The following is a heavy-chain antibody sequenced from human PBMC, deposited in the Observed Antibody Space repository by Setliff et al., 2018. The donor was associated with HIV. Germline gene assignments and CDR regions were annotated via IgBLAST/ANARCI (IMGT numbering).Heavy chain of an antibody. CDR3: ARGRGSLPVLYYYYYYMDV. Sequence: PSETLSLTCAVYGGSFSGCYWTWIRQPPGKGLEWIGEINHSGSTNYNPSLKSRVTISVDTSKNQFSLKLSSVTAADTAVYYCARGRGSLPVLYYYYYYMDVWGKGTTVTVS. V-gene: IGHV4-34*01. D-gene: IGHD1-26*01. J-gene: IGHJ6*03. CDR2: INHSGST. CDR1: GGSFSGCY.